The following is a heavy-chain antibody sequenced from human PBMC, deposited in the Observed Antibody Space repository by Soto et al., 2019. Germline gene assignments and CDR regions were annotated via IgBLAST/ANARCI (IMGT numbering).Heavy chain of an antibody. CDR2: IIPIFGTA. V-gene: IGHV1-69*13. J-gene: IGHJ4*02. CDR1: GGTFSSYA. Sequence: SVKVSCKASGGTFSSYAISWVRQAPGQGLEWMGGIIPIFGTANYAQKFQGRVTITADESTSTAYMELSSLRSEDTAVYYCALGTYYYDSSGSTPTYYFDYWGQGTLVTVSS. CDR3: ALGTYYYDSSGSTPTYYFDY. D-gene: IGHD3-22*01.